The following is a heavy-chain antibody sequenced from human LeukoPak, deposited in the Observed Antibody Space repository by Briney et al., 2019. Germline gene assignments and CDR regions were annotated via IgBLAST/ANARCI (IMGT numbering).Heavy chain of an antibody. CDR2: IYYSGST. CDR3: ASLIGSGPVDT. Sequence: SETLSLTCTVSGGSISSYYWSWIRQPPGKGLEWIGYIYYSGSTNYNPSLKSRVTISVDTSKNQFSLRLSSVTAADTAVYYCASLIGSGPVDTWGQGTLVTVSS. J-gene: IGHJ5*02. D-gene: IGHD3-9*01. V-gene: IGHV4-59*01. CDR1: GGSISSYY.